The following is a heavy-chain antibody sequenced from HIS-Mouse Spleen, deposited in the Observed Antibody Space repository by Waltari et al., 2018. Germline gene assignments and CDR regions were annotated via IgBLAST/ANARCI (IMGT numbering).Heavy chain of an antibody. CDR2: IYYSGRT. Sequence: QLQLQESGPGLVKPSETLSLTCTVSGGSISSSSYYWGWIRQPPGKGLEWIGSIYYSGRTYYNPSLRSRVTISVDTSKNQFSLKVSSVTAADTAVYYCAYGDYFDYWGQGTLVTVSS. V-gene: IGHV4-39*01. CDR3: AYGDYFDY. CDR1: GGSISSSSYY. D-gene: IGHD4-17*01. J-gene: IGHJ4*02.